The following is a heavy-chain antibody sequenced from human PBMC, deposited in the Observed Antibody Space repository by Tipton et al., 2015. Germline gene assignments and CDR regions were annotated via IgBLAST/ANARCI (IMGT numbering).Heavy chain of an antibody. V-gene: IGHV4-31*03. CDR1: GGSISSGGYY. CDR2: IYYSGST. Sequence: TLSLTCTVSGGSISSGGYYWNWIRQHPGKGLEWIGYIYYSGSTYYNPSLKSRVTISVDTSKNQFSLKLSSVTAADTAVYYCASGQWLVEGLPEYFQHWGQGTLVTVPS. CDR3: ASGQWLVEGLPEYFQH. D-gene: IGHD6-19*01. J-gene: IGHJ1*01.